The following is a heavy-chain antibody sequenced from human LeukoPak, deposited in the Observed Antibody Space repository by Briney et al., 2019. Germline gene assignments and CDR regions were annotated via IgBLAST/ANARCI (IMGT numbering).Heavy chain of an antibody. CDR1: GFTFSSYG. Sequence: PGGSLRLSCAASGFTFSSYGMHWVRQAPGKGLEWVAVISYDGSNKYYADSVKGRFTISRDNSKNTLYLQMNSLRAEDTAVYYCAKDRNDGYYYYGMDVWGQGTTVTVSS. CDR2: ISYDGSNK. V-gene: IGHV3-30*18. D-gene: IGHD1-1*01. J-gene: IGHJ6*02. CDR3: AKDRNDGYYYYGMDV.